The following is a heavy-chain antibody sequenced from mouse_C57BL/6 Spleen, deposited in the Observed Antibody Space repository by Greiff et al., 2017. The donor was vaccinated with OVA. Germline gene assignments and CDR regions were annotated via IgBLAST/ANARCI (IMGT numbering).Heavy chain of an antibody. CDR3: ARADYYGSSPYYYAMDY. CDR1: GFNIKDYY. Sequence: VQLKESGAELVKPGASVKLSCTASGFNIKDYYMHWVKQRTEQGLEWIGRIDPEDGETKYAPKFQGKATITADTSSNTAYLQLSSLTSEDTAVYYCARADYYGSSPYYYAMDYWGQGTSVTVSS. J-gene: IGHJ4*01. CDR2: IDPEDGET. D-gene: IGHD1-1*01. V-gene: IGHV14-2*01.